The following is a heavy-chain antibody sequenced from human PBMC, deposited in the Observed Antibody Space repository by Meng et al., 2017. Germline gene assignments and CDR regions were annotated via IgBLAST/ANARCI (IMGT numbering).Heavy chain of an antibody. V-gene: IGHV3-53*01. D-gene: IGHD3-22*01. CDR3: AGTSEYYGSSGYYSDSAFDY. J-gene: IGHJ4*02. CDR2: IYSGGST. CDR1: GFTFISNY. Sequence: GGSLRLSCAASGFTFISNYMSWVRPAPGRGLEWVSVIYSGGSTYYAEYVKGQFTISRDNSKNTLYLQMNSLRAEDTAVYYCAGTSEYYGSSGYYSDSAFDYWGQGTLVTVSS.